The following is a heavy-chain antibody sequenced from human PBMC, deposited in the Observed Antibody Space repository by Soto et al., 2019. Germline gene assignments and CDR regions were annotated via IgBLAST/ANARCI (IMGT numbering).Heavy chain of an antibody. CDR2: IIPIFGTA. J-gene: IGHJ6*02. CDR3: ARDRGPCSGGRFYSSVYYYGMDV. V-gene: IGHV1-69*01. D-gene: IGHD2-15*01. CDR1: GGTFSSYA. Sequence: QVQLVQSGAEVKKPGSSVKVSCKASGGTFSSYAISWVRQAPGQGLEWMGGIIPIFGTANYAQKFQGRVMITADESTSTACMELRSLRPEDTAVYYCARDRGPCSGGRFYSSVYYYGMDVWGQGTTVTVSS.